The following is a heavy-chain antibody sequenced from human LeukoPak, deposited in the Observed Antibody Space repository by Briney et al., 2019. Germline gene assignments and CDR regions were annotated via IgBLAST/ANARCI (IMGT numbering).Heavy chain of an antibody. V-gene: IGHV1-2*02. J-gene: IGHJ6*04. CDR1: GYTFTGYY. CDR3: ARAHYASSNIKVPFDV. Sequence: ASVKVSCKASGYTFTGYYMHWVRQAPGQGLEWMGWINPNSGGTNYAQKFQGRVTMTRDTATSTVYMEVSSLRSEDTAVYYCARAHYASSNIKVPFDVWGKGTTVTVSS. CDR2: INPNSGGT. D-gene: IGHD3-22*01.